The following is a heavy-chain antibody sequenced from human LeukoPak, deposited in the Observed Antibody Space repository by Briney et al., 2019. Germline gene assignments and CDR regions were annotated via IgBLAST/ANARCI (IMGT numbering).Heavy chain of an antibody. D-gene: IGHD3-10*01. Sequence: PGRSLRLSCTASGFTFGDYAISWVRQAPGKGLEWVSAISGSGGSTYYADSVKGRFTISRDNSKNTLYLQMNSLRAEDTAVYYCAKSVLYGSGSYYHSDDYWGQGTLVTVSS. J-gene: IGHJ4*02. CDR2: ISGSGGST. CDR3: AKSVLYGSGSYYHSDDY. V-gene: IGHV3-23*01. CDR1: GFTFGDYA.